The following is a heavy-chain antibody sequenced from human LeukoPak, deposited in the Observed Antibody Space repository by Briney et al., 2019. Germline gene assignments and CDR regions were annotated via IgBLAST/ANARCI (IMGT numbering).Heavy chain of an antibody. D-gene: IGHD5-24*01. CDR1: GYTFTGYW. Sequence: GASVKPSCKAFGYTFTGYWMHWVRQAPGQGPEWMGVISPSGGSTIYAQKFKGRVTLTRDMSTSTDYLELSSLRSEDTAVDYCARDNSVRDEAWWFNPWGQGTLVTVSS. V-gene: IGHV1-46*01. CDR2: ISPSGGST. CDR3: ARDNSVRDEAWWFNP. J-gene: IGHJ5*02.